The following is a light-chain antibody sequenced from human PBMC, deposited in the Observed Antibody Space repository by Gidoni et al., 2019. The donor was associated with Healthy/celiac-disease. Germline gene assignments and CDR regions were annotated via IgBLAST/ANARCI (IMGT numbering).Light chain of an antibody. J-gene: IGKJ2*01. Sequence: EIQMTQSPSSLSASVGDRVTIPCRASQSISSYLNWYQQKPGKAPKLLIYAASRLQSGVPSRFSGSGSGTDFTLTISSLQPEDFATYYCQQSYSTPYTFGQGTKLEIK. CDR1: QSISSY. CDR3: QQSYSTPYT. V-gene: IGKV1-39*01. CDR2: AAS.